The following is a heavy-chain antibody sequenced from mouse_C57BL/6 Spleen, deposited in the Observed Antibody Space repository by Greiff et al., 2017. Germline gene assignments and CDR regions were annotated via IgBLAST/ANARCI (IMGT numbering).Heavy chain of an antibody. CDR2: INPSSGYT. D-gene: IGHD4-1*01. J-gene: IGHJ4*01. CDR1: GYTFTSYW. Sequence: QVQLQQSGAELAKPGASVKLSCKASGYTFTSYWMHWVKQRPGQGLEWIGYINPSSGYTKYNQKFKDKATLTADKSSSTAYMQLSSLTYEDSAVYYCARSGNNWDREDYYAMDYWGQGTSVTVSS. CDR3: ARSGNNWDREDYYAMDY. V-gene: IGHV1-7*01.